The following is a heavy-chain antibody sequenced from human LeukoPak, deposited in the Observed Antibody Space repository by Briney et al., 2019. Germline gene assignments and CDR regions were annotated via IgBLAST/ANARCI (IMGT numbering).Heavy chain of an antibody. CDR1: GFTFSSYD. D-gene: IGHD6-13*01. V-gene: IGHV3-13*05. Sequence: GGSLRLSCAASGFTFSSYDMHWVRQATGKGLEWDSAIGTAGDPYYPGSVKGRFTISRENAKSSLYLQMNSLRAGDTAVYYCARSGSSSSFGYYGMDVWGKGTTVTVSS. CDR2: IGTAGDP. CDR3: ARSGSSSSFGYYGMDV. J-gene: IGHJ6*04.